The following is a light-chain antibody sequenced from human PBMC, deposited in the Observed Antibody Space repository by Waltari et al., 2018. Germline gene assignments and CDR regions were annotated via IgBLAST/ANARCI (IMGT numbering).Light chain of an antibody. J-gene: IGKJ2*01. V-gene: IGKV4-1*01. CDR3: QQYYSTPYT. CDR2: CAS. Sequence: DIVMTQSPDSLAVSLGERATINCKSSQSVLYSSNNKNYLAWYQQKPGQPPKLLIYCASTRESGVPDRFSCSGSWTDFTLTIRSLQAEDVAVYYCQQYYSTPYTFGQGTKLEIK. CDR1: QSVLYSSNNKNY.